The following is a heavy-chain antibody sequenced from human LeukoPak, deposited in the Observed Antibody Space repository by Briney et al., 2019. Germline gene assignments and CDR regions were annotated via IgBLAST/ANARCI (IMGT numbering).Heavy chain of an antibody. CDR2: INPNTGAT. CDR1: GYSFTGYY. J-gene: IGHJ4*02. V-gene: IGHV1-2*02. Sequence: WASVKVSCKASGYSFTGYYMHWVRQAPGEGLEWLAWINPNTGATQYSEQYQGSVTVTRDTSISTAYMELTWLRYDDTAVYYCARDQNYGDYEFDYWGQGTLVTVSS. D-gene: IGHD4-17*01. CDR3: ARDQNYGDYEFDY.